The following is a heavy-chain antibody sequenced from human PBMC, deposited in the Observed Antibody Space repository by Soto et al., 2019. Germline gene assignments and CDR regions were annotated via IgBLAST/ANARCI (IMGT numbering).Heavy chain of an antibody. Sequence: QVHLQESGPGLVKPSGTLSLTCGVSGVSISSNNWWSWVRQSPGKGLEWIGEIYHTGSTNNNPSLNSRVTISVDKSKNQFSLKLSSVTAADTAVYYCARGGGGNWHWYFDLWGRGTLVTVSS. D-gene: IGHD2-15*01. CDR3: ARGGGGNWHWYFDL. CDR2: IYHTGST. J-gene: IGHJ2*01. CDR1: GVSISSNNW. V-gene: IGHV4-4*02.